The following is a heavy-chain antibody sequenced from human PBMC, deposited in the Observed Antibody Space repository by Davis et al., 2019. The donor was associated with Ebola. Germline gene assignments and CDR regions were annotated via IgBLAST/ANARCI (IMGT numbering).Heavy chain of an antibody. Sequence: ASVKVSCKASGYTFTGYYMHWVRQAPGQGLEWMGWINPNSGGTNYAQKFQGWVTMTRDTSISTAYMELSRLRSDDTAVYYCATTPTPDCSGGSCYSRGTPYGYYFDYWGQGTLVTVSS. D-gene: IGHD2-15*01. CDR2: INPNSGGT. CDR3: ATTPTPDCSGGSCYSRGTPYGYYFDY. CDR1: GYTFTGYY. J-gene: IGHJ4*02. V-gene: IGHV1-2*04.